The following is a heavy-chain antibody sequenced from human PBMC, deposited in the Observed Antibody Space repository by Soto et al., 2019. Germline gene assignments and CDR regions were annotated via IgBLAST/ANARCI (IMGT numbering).Heavy chain of an antibody. D-gene: IGHD1-1*01. CDR3: AKVSGYGVVTNYFDY. CDR2: ISWNSGSI. V-gene: IGHV3-9*01. CDR1: GFTFDDYA. J-gene: IGHJ4*02. Sequence: SLRLSCAASGFTFDDYAMHWVRQAPGKGLEWVSGISWNSGSIGYADSVKGRFTISRDNAKNSLYLQMNSLRAEDTALYYCAKVSGYGVVTNYFDYWGQGTLVTVSS.